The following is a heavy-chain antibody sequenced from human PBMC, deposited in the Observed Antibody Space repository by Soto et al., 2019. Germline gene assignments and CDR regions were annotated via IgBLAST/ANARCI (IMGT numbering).Heavy chain of an antibody. Sequence: SVKVYCTASGFTFTISAVQWVRQARGQRLEWIGWIVVGSGNTNYAQKFQERVTITRDMSTSTAYMELSSLRSEDTAVYYCAAGAKVRDYDFWSGYPYGMDVWGQGTTVTVSS. V-gene: IGHV1-58*01. D-gene: IGHD3-3*01. CDR1: GFTFTISA. CDR3: AAGAKVRDYDFWSGYPYGMDV. J-gene: IGHJ6*02. CDR2: IVVGSGNT.